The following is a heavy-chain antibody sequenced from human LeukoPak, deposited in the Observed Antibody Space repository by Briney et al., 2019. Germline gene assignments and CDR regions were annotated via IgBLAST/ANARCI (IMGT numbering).Heavy chain of an antibody. CDR3: ARADGITMANS. J-gene: IGHJ4*02. CDR1: GFTFSSYA. D-gene: IGHD3-10*01. V-gene: IGHV3-30-3*01. CDR2: ISYDGSNK. Sequence: GGSLRLSCAASGFTFSSYAMHWVRQAPGKGLEWVAVISYDGSNKYYADSVKGRFTISRDNSKNTLYLQMNSLRAEDTAVYYCARADGITMANSWGQGTLVTVSS.